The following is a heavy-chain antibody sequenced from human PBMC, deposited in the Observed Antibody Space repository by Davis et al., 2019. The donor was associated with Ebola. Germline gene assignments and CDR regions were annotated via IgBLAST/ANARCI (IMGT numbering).Heavy chain of an antibody. Sequence: ASVKVSCKASGYTFTSYAMHWVRQAPGQRLEWMGWINAGNGNTKYSQKFQGRVTITRDTSASTAYMELSSLRSEDTAVYYCARPPWFGDDMDVWGQGTTVTVSS. CDR3: ARPPWFGDDMDV. CDR1: GYTFTSYA. V-gene: IGHV1-3*01. D-gene: IGHD3-10*01. J-gene: IGHJ6*01. CDR2: INAGNGNT.